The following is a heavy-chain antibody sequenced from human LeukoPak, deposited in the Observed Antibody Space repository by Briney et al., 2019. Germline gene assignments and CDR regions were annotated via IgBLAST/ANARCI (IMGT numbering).Heavy chain of an antibody. Sequence: GRSLRLSCAASGFTFSSYAMHWVRQAPGKGLEWVAVISYDGSNKYYADSVKGRFTISRDNSKNTLYLQMNSLRAEDTAVYYCARDHAGAFDYWGKGTLVTVSS. V-gene: IGHV3-30-3*01. CDR2: ISYDGSNK. CDR1: GFTFSSYA. D-gene: IGHD1-1*01. J-gene: IGHJ4*02. CDR3: ARDHAGAFDY.